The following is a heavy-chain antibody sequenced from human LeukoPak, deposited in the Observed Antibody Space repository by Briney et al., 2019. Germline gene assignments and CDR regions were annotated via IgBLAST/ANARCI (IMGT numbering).Heavy chain of an antibody. Sequence: PGGSLRLSCAASGFTFSSYGMHWVRQAPGKGLEWVAVIWYDGSNKYYADSVKGRFTISRDNSKNTLYLQMNSLRTEDTAIYYCAQEDYDGSGSYLGGWGQGTLVTVSS. CDR2: IWYDGSNK. D-gene: IGHD3-10*01. J-gene: IGHJ4*02. CDR1: GFTFSSYG. V-gene: IGHV3-30*02. CDR3: AQEDYDGSGSYLGG.